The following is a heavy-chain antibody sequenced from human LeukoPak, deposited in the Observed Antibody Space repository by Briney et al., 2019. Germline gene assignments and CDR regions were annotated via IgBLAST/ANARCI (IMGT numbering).Heavy chain of an antibody. D-gene: IGHD2-2*01. CDR2: IWYDGSNK. Sequence: PGRSLRLSCAASGFTFSSYGMHWVRQAPGKGLEWVAVIWYDGSNKYYADSVKGRLTISRDNSKNTLYLQMNSLRAEDTAVYYCAKDRQYQLPMGYYMDVWGKGTTVTVSS. CDR3: AKDRQYQLPMGYYMDV. V-gene: IGHV3-33*06. CDR1: GFTFSSYG. J-gene: IGHJ6*03.